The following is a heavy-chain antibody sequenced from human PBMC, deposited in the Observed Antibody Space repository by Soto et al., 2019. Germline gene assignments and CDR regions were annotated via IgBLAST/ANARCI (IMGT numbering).Heavy chain of an antibody. J-gene: IGHJ6*02. CDR1: GGAFSDYF. CDR3: AGRGFASSSFHYYYYAVDV. D-gene: IGHD6-6*01. Sequence: PSETLSLTCAVYGGAFSDYFWTWIRQPPGKGLEWIGEINHSGSTNFNPSLKSRVAISADTSRNQFSLRVTSGTAADTAVYYCAGRGFASSSFHYYYYAVDVWGQGTTVTVSS. V-gene: IGHV4-34*01. CDR2: INHSGST.